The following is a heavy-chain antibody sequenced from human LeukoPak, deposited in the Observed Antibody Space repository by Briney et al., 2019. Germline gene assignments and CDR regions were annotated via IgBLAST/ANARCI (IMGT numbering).Heavy chain of an antibody. CDR3: ARSSHYGDYVWYFQH. CDR1: GGSISSGGYY. J-gene: IGHJ1*01. Sequence: SQTLSLTCTVSGGSISSGGYYWGWIRQPPGKGREWIGYIYHSGSTYYNPSLKSRVTISVDTSKNQFSLKLSSVTAADTAVYYCARSSHYGDYVWYFQHWGQGTLVTVSS. CDR2: IYHSGST. V-gene: IGHV4-30-2*05. D-gene: IGHD4-17*01.